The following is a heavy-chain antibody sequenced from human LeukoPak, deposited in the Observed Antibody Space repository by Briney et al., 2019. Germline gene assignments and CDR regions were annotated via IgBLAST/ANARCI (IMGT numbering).Heavy chain of an antibody. CDR3: AGGRTDIVVVPATLRNYYFDY. V-gene: IGHV1-46*01. Sequence: ASVKVSCKASGYSFTSHYMHWVRQAPGQGLEWMGLINPSGSSTLYAQKFQGRVTTTADKATSTAYMELSSLRSEDTAVYYCAGGRTDIVVVPATLRNYYFDYWGQGTLVTVSS. J-gene: IGHJ4*02. D-gene: IGHD2-2*01. CDR1: GYSFTSHY. CDR2: INPSGSST.